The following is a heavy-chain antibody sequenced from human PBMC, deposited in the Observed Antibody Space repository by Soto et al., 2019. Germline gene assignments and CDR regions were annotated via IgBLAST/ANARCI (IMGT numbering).Heavy chain of an antibody. Sequence: QVQLVESGGGVVQPGRSLRLSCAASGFTFSSYGMHWVRQAPGKGLEWVAVISYDGSNKNYADSVKGRFTISRYKSKNTQYLQMNSLRAEDTAVYYCAKEVWSGPMDVWGQGTTVTVSS. CDR1: GFTFSSYG. J-gene: IGHJ6*02. CDR2: ISYDGSNK. CDR3: AKEVWSGPMDV. V-gene: IGHV3-30*18. D-gene: IGHD3-3*01.